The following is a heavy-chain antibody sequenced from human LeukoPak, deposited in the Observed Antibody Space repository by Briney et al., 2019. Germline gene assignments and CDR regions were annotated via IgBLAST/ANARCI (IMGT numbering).Heavy chain of an antibody. Sequence: SETLSLTCTVSGGSISSYYWSWIRQPPGKGLEWIGYIYYSGSTDYSPSLKSRVTISVDTSKNQFSLKLSSVTAADTAVYYCARCWAAAGHYYYYGMDVWGQGTTVTVSS. V-gene: IGHV4-59*08. CDR3: ARCWAAAGHYYYYGMDV. J-gene: IGHJ6*02. CDR2: IYYSGST. CDR1: GGSISSYY. D-gene: IGHD6-13*01.